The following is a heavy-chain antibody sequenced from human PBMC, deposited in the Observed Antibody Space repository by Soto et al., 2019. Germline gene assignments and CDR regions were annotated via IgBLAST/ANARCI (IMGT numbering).Heavy chain of an antibody. CDR2: IDPSDSYT. Sequence: GESLKSSCKGSGYSFTSYWISWVRQMPGKGLEWMGRIDPSDSYTNYSPSFQGHVTISADKSIRTAYLQWSSLKAADTAMYYSARGGPGVPAAIVYYYGMDVWGQGTTVTVSS. V-gene: IGHV5-10-1*01. J-gene: IGHJ6*02. D-gene: IGHD2-2*01. CDR3: ARGGPGVPAAIVYYYGMDV. CDR1: GYSFTSYW.